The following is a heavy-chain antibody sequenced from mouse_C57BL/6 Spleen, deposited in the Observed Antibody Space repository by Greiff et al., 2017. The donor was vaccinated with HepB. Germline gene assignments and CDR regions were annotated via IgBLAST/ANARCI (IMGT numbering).Heavy chain of an antibody. Sequence: QVQLQQPGAELVRPGSSVKLSCKASGYTFTSYWMDWVKQRPGQGLEWIGNIYPSDSETHYNQKFKDKATLTVDKSSSTAYMQLSSLTSEDSAVYYCAREGIITTVVAHWYFDVWGTGTTVTVSS. CDR3: AREGIITTVVAHWYFDV. J-gene: IGHJ1*03. CDR2: IYPSDSET. CDR1: GYTFTSYW. D-gene: IGHD1-1*01. V-gene: IGHV1-61*01.